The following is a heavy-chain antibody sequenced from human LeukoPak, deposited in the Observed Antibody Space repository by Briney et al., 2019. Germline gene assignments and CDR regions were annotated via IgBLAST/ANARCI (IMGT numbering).Heavy chain of an antibody. Sequence: GGSLKLSCAASGFTFSGSAMHWVRQPSEKGLEWVGHIRSKANNYATAYAASVKGRFTISRDDSKNTAYLQMSGLKTEDTAVYYRARHGNGLDYWGQGTLVTVSS. V-gene: IGHV3-73*01. J-gene: IGHJ4*02. CDR2: IRSKANNYAT. D-gene: IGHD1-1*01. CDR1: GFTFSGSA. CDR3: ARHGNGLDY.